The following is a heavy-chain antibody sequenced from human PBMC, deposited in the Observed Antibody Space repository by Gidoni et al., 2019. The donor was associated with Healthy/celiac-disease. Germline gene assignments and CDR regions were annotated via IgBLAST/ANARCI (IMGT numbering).Heavy chain of an antibody. CDR1: GGTFSSYA. D-gene: IGHD4-4*01. CDR2: IIPIFGTA. CDR3: AVTIQGYSNYEGRNADYYYYYYMDV. V-gene: IGHV1-69*06. J-gene: IGHJ6*03. Sequence: QVQLVQSGAAVKKPGSSVKVSCKASGGTFSSYAISRVRQPPGQGLEWMGGIIPIFGTANYAQKFQGRVTITADKSTSTAYMELSSLRSEDTAVYYCAVTIQGYSNYEGRNADYYYYYYMDVWGKGTTVTVSS.